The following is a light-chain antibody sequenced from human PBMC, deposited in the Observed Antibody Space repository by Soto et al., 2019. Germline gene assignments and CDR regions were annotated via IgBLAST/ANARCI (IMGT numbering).Light chain of an antibody. CDR3: QQLNSYPIT. J-gene: IGKJ5*01. CDR1: QGSSSY. CDR2: AAY. Sequence: IQLTQSPSSLSASVGDRVTITCRASQGSSSYLAWYQQKSGKAPKLLIYAAYTLQSGVPSRFSGSGSGTDFTLTINSLQPEDFATYYCQQLNSYPITFGQGTRLEIK. V-gene: IGKV1-9*01.